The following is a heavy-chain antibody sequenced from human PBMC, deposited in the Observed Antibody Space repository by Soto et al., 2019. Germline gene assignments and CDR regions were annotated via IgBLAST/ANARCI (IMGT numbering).Heavy chain of an antibody. J-gene: IGHJ5*02. CDR2: INAGNGNT. CDR3: ARDRRGGYCTNGVCTKGWFDP. Sequence: GASVKVSCKASGYTFTSYAMHWVRQAPGQRLEWMGWINAGNGNTKYSQKFQGRVTITRDTSASTAYMELSSLRSEDTAVYCCARDRRGGYCTNGVCTKGWFDPWGQGTLVTVSS. V-gene: IGHV1-3*01. D-gene: IGHD2-8*01. CDR1: GYTFTSYA.